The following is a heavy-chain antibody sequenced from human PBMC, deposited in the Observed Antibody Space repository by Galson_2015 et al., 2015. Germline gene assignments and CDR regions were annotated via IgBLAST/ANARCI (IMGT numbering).Heavy chain of an antibody. Sequence: SLRLSCAASGFTFSDYSMNWVRQAPGKGLEWVSYIKSTSSNMDFADSVKGRFTISRDNAENSLYLQMNSLRDEDTAVYYCARVRITGNHVADYWGQGTLVTVSS. D-gene: IGHD3-16*01. CDR2: IKSTSSNM. J-gene: IGHJ4*02. V-gene: IGHV3-48*02. CDR1: GFTFSDYS. CDR3: ARVRITGNHVADY.